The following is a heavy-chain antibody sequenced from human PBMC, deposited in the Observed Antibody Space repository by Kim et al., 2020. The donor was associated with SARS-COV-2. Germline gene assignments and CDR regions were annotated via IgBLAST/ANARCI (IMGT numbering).Heavy chain of an antibody. CDR3: TRTPIQQFFDY. Sequence: GGSLRLSCTASGFTFGAYAMSWVRQAPGRVLEWVGFIRSQAYGGTTEFATSVKGRFTISRDDSKRIAYLQMNSLQTEDTAVYYCTRTPIQQFFDYWGQGTLVTVSS. J-gene: IGHJ4*02. V-gene: IGHV3-49*04. CDR2: IRSQAYGGTT. CDR1: GFTFGAYA. D-gene: IGHD4-4*01.